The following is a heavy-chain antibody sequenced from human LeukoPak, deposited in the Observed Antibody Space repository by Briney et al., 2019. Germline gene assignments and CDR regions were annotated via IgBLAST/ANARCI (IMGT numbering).Heavy chain of an antibody. J-gene: IGHJ3*02. D-gene: IGHD3-22*01. V-gene: IGHV3-21*01. CDR3: ASGRRPYYYDSSGYYSDAFDI. Sequence: GGSLRLSCAASGFSFSNYGMTWVRQAPGKGLEWVSSISSSSSYIYYADSVKGRLTISRDNAKNSLYLQMNSLRAEDTAVYYCASGRRPYYYDSSGYYSDAFDIWGQGTMVTVSS. CDR2: ISSSSSYI. CDR1: GFSFSNYG.